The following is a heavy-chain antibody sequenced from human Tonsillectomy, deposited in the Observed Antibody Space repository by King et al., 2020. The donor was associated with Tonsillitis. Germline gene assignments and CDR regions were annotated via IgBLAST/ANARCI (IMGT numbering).Heavy chain of an antibody. CDR1: GFTFSNYW. J-gene: IGHJ4*02. CDR3: ARESGDS. D-gene: IGHD7-27*01. V-gene: IGHV3-7*03. CDR2: IKQDGSEK. Sequence: VQLVESGGGLVQPGGSLRLSCAASGFTFSNYWMSWVRQAPGKGLEWVANIKQDGSEKYYVDSVKGRFTVSRDNAKNSLYLQMNSLSAEDTAVYYCARESGDSWGQGTLVTVSS.